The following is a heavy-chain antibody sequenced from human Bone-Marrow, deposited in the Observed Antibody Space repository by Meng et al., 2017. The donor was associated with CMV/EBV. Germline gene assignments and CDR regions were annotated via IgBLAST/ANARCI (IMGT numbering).Heavy chain of an antibody. CDR1: GYTFTGYY. V-gene: IGHV1-2*02. D-gene: IGHD3-3*01. Sequence: ASVKVSCKASGYTFTGYYMHWVRQAPGQGLEWMGWINPNSGGTNYAQKFQGRVTMTRDTSISTAYMELSRLRSDDTAEYYCARKRFLEWFPIDYWGQGTLVTVSS. J-gene: IGHJ4*02. CDR2: INPNSGGT. CDR3: ARKRFLEWFPIDY.